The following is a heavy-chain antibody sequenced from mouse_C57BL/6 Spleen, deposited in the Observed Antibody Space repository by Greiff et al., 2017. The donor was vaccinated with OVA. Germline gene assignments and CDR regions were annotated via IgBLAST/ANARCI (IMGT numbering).Heavy chain of an antibody. CDR3: VRHDASAWFAY. Sequence: EVQVVESGGGLVQPKGSLKLSCAASGFSFNTYAMNWVRQAPGKGLEWVARIRSKSNNYATYYADSVKDRFTISRDDSESMLYLQMNNLKTEDTAMYYCVRHDASAWFAYWGQGTLVTVSA. CDR1: GFSFNTYA. CDR2: IRSKSNNYAT. J-gene: IGHJ3*01. V-gene: IGHV10-1*01. D-gene: IGHD2-3*01.